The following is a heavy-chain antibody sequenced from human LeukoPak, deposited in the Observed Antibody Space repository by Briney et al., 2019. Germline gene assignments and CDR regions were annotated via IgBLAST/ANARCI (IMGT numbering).Heavy chain of an antibody. Sequence: QPGGSLRLSYAATGSPFSSYWMSGGRQAPGKGLEWEANIKQDGREKYYVASAKGRFTISRDNAKNSLYLQMNCLRAEGTAVYYCARDGKGQLGIYYYYMAVWGKGTTVTVSS. CDR3: ARDGKGQLGIYYYYMAV. J-gene: IGHJ6*03. CDR1: GSPFSSYW. D-gene: IGHD6-6*01. CDR2: IKQDGREK. V-gene: IGHV3-7*01.